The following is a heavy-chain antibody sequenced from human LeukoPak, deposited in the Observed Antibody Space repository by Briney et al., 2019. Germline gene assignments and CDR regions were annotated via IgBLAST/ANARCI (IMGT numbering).Heavy chain of an antibody. V-gene: IGHV3-21*01. D-gene: IGHD1-1*01. J-gene: IGHJ1*01. CDR2: ISSSSSYI. CDR1: GFTFSSYS. CDR3: AKEGYPQRNAEYFQH. Sequence: GGSLRLSCAASGFTFSSYSMNWVRQAPGKGLEWVSSISSSSSYIYYADSVKGRFTISRDNAKNSLYLQMNSLRAEDTAVYYCAKEGYPQRNAEYFQHWGQGTLVTVSS.